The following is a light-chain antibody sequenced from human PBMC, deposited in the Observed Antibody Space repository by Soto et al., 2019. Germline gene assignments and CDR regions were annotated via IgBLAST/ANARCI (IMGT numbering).Light chain of an antibody. J-gene: IGLJ1*01. V-gene: IGLV1-51*01. CDR1: SSNIGNSF. CDR2: DNN. Sequence: QSVLTQPPSVSAAPGRTVTISCSGSSSNIGNSFVSWYQQLPGTAPRLLIYDNNERPSGIPDRFSGSKSGTSANLGITGLQTGDEADYYCGAWDGGLSAFVFGTGTKVTVL. CDR3: GAWDGGLSAFV.